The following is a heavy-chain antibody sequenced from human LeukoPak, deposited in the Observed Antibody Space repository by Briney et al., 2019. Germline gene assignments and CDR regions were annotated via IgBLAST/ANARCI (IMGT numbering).Heavy chain of an antibody. J-gene: IGHJ4*02. Sequence: SETLSLTCTVSGGSISSYYWSWIRQPPGKGLEWIGYIYYSGSTNYNPSLKSRVTISVDTSKNQFSLKLSSVTAADTAVYYCARGSGYYHFFDYWGQGTLVTVSS. V-gene: IGHV4-59*01. CDR2: IYYSGST. CDR1: GGSISSYY. D-gene: IGHD3-22*01. CDR3: ARGSGYYHFFDY.